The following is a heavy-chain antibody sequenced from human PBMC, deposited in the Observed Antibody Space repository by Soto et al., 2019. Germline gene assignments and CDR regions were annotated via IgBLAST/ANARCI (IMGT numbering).Heavy chain of an antibody. CDR3: AKGHLLWFVTDFDS. CDR2: ISHDGTEK. V-gene: IGHV3-30*18. CDR1: GFMFRNYG. J-gene: IGHJ4*02. D-gene: IGHD3-9*01. Sequence: QVQLVESGGGVVQAGMSLRLSCAASGFMFRNYGMHWVRQAPGKGMEWLALISHDGTEKYYGDAVKGRFTISRDNSQNTLFLNMNSLRPEDTAVYYCAKGHLLWFVTDFDSWGQGILVSVSS.